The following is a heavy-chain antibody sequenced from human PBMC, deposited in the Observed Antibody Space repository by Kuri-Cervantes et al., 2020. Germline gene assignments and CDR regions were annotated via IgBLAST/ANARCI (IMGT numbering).Heavy chain of an antibody. D-gene: IGHD3-3*01. J-gene: IGHJ4*02. CDR3: ARLGSYYNFWSGYYIDY. Sequence: SETLSLTCIVSGDSISSSSYYWAWIRQPPGKGLEWIGSIYYSGNTNYDPSLKSRATISVDTSKNQFSLKLSSVTAADTAVYYCARLGSYYNFWSGYYIDYWGQGTLVTVSS. CDR1: GDSISSSSYY. V-gene: IGHV4-39*07. CDR2: IYYSGNT.